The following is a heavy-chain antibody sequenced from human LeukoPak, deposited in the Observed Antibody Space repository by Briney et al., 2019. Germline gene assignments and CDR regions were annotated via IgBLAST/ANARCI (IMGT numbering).Heavy chain of an antibody. CDR3: AREGPRGNSQFDY. V-gene: IGHV3-33*01. CDR1: GFTFSSYG. D-gene: IGHD2/OR15-2a*01. Sequence: PRGSLRLSCAPSGFTFSSYGMHWVSQAPGRGREWVALIWYDGSNKYNIDSVKGRLTISRDNSKNTLYLQMNSLRAEDTAIYYCAREGPRGNSQFDYWGQGTLVTVSS. CDR2: IWYDGSNK. J-gene: IGHJ4*02.